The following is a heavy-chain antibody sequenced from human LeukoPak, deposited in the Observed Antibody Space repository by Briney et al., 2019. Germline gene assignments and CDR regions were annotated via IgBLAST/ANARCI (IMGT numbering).Heavy chain of an antibody. D-gene: IGHD6-13*01. J-gene: IGHJ3*02. V-gene: IGHV4-39*07. CDR2: IYYSGST. Sequence: SETLSLTCTVSGGSISTSSYYWGWIRQPPGKGLEWIGSIYYSGSTNYNPSLKSRVTISVDTSKNQFSLKLSSVTAADTAVYYCAVAAAGWIGAFDIWGQGTMVTVSS. CDR3: AVAAAGWIGAFDI. CDR1: GGSISTSSYY.